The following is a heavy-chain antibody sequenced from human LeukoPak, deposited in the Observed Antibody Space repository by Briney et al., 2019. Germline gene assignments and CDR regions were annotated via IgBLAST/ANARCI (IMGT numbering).Heavy chain of an antibody. D-gene: IGHD6-13*01. Sequence: GGSLRLSCTASGFTFSSHWMTWVRQAPGKGPEWVASINKDGSEQYYVDSVKGRFNISRDNAKNSLSLQVSSLRAEDTAVYYCTRGGATSSWYWFFWGQGTLVTVSS. V-gene: IGHV3-7*01. CDR2: INKDGSEQ. CDR1: GFTFSSHW. J-gene: IGHJ4*02. CDR3: TRGGATSSWYWFF.